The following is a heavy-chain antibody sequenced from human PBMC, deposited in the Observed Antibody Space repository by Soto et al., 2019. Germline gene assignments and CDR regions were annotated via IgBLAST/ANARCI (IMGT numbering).Heavy chain of an antibody. CDR2: IIPILDVT. J-gene: IGHJ6*02. D-gene: IGHD3-10*01. CDR3: AQMWFGELWHGKDV. CDR1: GVDFNSLT. Sequence: QLVQSGAEVKKPGSSVKVSCKACGVDFNSLTLSWVRQAPGQGPEWMGTIIPILDVTKNAQKFQGRITITAYKTTSTVNMELRRLGSEDTAVYYCAQMWFGELWHGKDVWGQGTTVTVSS. V-gene: IGHV1-69*02.